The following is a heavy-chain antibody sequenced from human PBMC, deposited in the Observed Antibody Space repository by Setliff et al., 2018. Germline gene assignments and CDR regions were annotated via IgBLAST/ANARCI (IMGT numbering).Heavy chain of an antibody. D-gene: IGHD3-10*01. CDR3: ARESATNGEFPLYNFDK. V-gene: IGHV4-61*08. CDR2: IYSSGYT. Sequence: PSETLSLTCTVSGGSISSAGYYWNYIRQHPGKGLEWIGYIYSSGYTKYNPSLKGRVTISVDTSKNQVSLRMNFVTAADAAVYFCARESATNGEFPLYNFDKWGQGIPVTVSS. J-gene: IGHJ4*02. CDR1: GGSISSAGYY.